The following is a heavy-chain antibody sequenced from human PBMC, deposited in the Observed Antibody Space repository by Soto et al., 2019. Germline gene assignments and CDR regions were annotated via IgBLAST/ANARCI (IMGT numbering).Heavy chain of an antibody. CDR1: GGSFSGYY. CDR2: INHSGST. CDR3: ARLGSLRYCSGGSCYSLSVYGMDV. V-gene: IGHV4-34*01. D-gene: IGHD2-15*01. Sequence: PSETLSLTCAVYGGSFSGYYWSWIRQPPGKGLEWIGEINHSGSTNDNPALKSRVTISVDTSKNQFSLKLSSVTAADTAVYYCARLGSLRYCSGGSCYSLSVYGMDVWGQGTTVTVSS. J-gene: IGHJ6*02.